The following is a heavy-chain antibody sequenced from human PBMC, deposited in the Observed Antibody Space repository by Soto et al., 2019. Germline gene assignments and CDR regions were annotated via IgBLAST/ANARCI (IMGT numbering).Heavy chain of an antibody. J-gene: IGHJ4*02. V-gene: IGHV3-73*01. D-gene: IGHD3-16*01. CDR2: IRNKADSYAT. Sequence: PGGSLRLSCVASGLTFSASAMHWVRQASGKGLEWVGRIRNKADSYATVYAAPVQGRFTISRDDSKSMAYLQMNSLKTEDTAVYYCAKSMASNLVGGLPDYWGQGTQVTVSS. CDR1: GLTFSASA. CDR3: AKSMASNLVGGLPDY.